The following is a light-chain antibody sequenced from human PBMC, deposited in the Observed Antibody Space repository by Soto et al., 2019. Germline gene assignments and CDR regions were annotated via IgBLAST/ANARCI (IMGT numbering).Light chain of an antibody. CDR2: EVS. Sequence: QSALTQPASVSGSPGQSITISCTGTSSDVGGYKHVSWFQQYPGKAPKLLISEVSHRPSGVSIRFSGSRSGNTASLTISGLQAEDEADYYCSSYTSSRAQVFGSGTKLT. CDR1: SSDVGGYKH. J-gene: IGLJ1*01. CDR3: SSYTSSRAQV. V-gene: IGLV2-14*01.